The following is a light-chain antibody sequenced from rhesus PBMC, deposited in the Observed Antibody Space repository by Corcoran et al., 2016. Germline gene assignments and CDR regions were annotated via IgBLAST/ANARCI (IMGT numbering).Light chain of an antibody. CDR1: QGISSS. CDR2: DAK. Sequence: DIQMTQSPSSLSASVGDRVTITCRASQGISSSLNWYQQKPGKALRLLIYDAKRLESGVPSRFSGSGAGTVFTLTISSLQPNDVATYSCQQGYGTQWTFGQGTKVEIK. CDR3: QQGYGTQWT. J-gene: IGKJ1*01. V-gene: IGKV1-32*01.